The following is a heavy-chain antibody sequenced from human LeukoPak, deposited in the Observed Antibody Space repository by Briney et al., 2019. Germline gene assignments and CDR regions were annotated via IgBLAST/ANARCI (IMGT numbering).Heavy chain of an antibody. V-gene: IGHV4-4*02. J-gene: IGHJ3*02. CDR3: ARYRGGYYAFDI. D-gene: IGHD5-24*01. Sequence: SGTLSLTCAVSGGSISSSNWWSWVRQPPGKGLEWIGEIYHSGSTNYNPSLKSRVTISVDTSKNQFSLKLSSVTAADTAVYYCARYRGGYYAFDIWGQGTMVTVSS. CDR1: GGSISSSNW. CDR2: IYHSGST.